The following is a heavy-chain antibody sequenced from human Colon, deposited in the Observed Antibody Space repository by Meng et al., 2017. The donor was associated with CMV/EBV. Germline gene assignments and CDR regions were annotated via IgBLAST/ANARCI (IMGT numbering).Heavy chain of an antibody. CDR2: FNLNSDST. CDR3: ARVVADSFGMDV. D-gene: IGHD5-12*01. J-gene: IGHJ6*02. CDR1: GYSGYY. V-gene: IGHV1-2*02. Sequence: ASVKVSCKTYGYSGYYVHWVRQTPGRGLEWTGWFNLNSDSTKYAQKFQGRVIMTRDTAISSVSLELSRLRSDDTAVYYCARVVADSFGMDVWGQGTTVTVSS.